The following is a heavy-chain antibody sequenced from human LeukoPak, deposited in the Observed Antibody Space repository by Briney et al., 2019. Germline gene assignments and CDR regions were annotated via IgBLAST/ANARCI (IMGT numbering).Heavy chain of an antibody. J-gene: IGHJ4*02. CDR3: ARDSTYYYDSSGYDY. V-gene: IGHV1-2*02. Sequence: ASVKVSCKASGYTFTGYYMHWVRQAPGQGLEWMGWINPNSGGTNYAQKFQGRVTMTRDTSTSTVYMELSSLRSEDTAVYYCARDSTYYYDSSGYDYWGQGTLVTVSS. D-gene: IGHD3-22*01. CDR1: GYTFTGYY. CDR2: INPNSGGT.